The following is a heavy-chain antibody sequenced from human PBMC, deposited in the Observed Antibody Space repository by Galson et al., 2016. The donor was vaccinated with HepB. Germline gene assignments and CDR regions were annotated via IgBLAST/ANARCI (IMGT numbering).Heavy chain of an antibody. J-gene: IGHJ5*02. Sequence: TLSLPCAVSGGSISSGGYSWRWIRQPPGKGLEWIGYIYHSGSTYYNPSLKSRVTISVDRSKNQFSLKLNSVTAADTAVYYCARYAGSFWLGERFDPWGQGTLVTVSS. V-gene: IGHV4-30-2*01. CDR3: ARYAGSFWLGERFDP. CDR2: IYHSGST. D-gene: IGHD3-10*01. CDR1: GGSISSGGYS.